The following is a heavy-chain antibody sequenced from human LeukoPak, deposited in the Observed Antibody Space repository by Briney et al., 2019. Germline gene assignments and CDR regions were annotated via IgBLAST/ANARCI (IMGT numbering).Heavy chain of an antibody. J-gene: IGHJ4*02. D-gene: IGHD4-23*01. Sequence: GGSLRLSCAASGFTFSSYWMNWARQAPGKGLEWVASINHNGNVNYYVDSVKGRFTISRDNAKNSLYLQMNSLRAEDTAVYYCAREVTDGGSDYWGQGTLVTVSS. V-gene: IGHV3-7*01. CDR1: GFTFSSYW. CDR3: AREVTDGGSDY. CDR2: INHNGNVN.